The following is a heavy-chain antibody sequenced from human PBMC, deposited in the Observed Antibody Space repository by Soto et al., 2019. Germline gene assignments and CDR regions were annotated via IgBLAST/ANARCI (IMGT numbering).Heavy chain of an antibody. V-gene: IGHV1-18*01. CDR2: ISGYNGDT. CDR1: GYTFSRYG. J-gene: IGHJ6*02. D-gene: IGHD7-27*01. Sequence: QGQLVQSGPEAKKPGASVKVSCKASGYTFSRYGISWVRQAPGQGLEWMGWISGYNGDTKYAQKVQGRVTMTIDTSTYTAYMELSSLTSDDTAIYYCAKTGQPPYYYYGMDVWGQGTTVTVSS. CDR3: AKTGQPPYYYYGMDV.